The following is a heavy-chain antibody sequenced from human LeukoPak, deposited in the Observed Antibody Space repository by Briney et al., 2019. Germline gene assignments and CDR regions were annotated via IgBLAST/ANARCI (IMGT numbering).Heavy chain of an antibody. J-gene: IGHJ4*02. V-gene: IGHV3-23*01. CDR1: GFTFSSYA. CDR2: ISGSGGST. D-gene: IGHD3-10*01. Sequence: PGGSLRLSCAASGFTFSSYAMHWVRQAPGKGLEWVSAISGSGGSTYYADSVKGRFTTSRDNSKNTLYLQMNSLRAEDTAVYYCAKDALMVRGVQRVVDYWGQGTLVTVSS. CDR3: AKDALMVRGVQRVVDY.